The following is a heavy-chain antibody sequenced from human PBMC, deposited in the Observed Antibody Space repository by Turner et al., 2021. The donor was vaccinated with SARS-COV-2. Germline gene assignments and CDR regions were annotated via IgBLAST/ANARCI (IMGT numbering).Heavy chain of an antibody. Sequence: EVQRVESGGGLGQSGGSLRLSCAGYGFTFSDYWMGWVRQAPGKGLEWVANIKTDGSSKYYVDSVKYRFTTSRDNAKNSLYLQMYSLRAEDTAVYYCVRHGSWNFDSWGQGTLVTVSS. V-gene: IGHV3-7*01. CDR2: IKTDGSSK. D-gene: IGHD1-1*01. CDR3: VRHGSWNFDS. J-gene: IGHJ5*01. CDR1: GFTFSDYW.